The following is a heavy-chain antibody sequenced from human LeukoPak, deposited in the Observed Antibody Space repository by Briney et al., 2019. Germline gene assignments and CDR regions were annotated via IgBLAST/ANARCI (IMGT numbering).Heavy chain of an antibody. CDR1: GFTFSSYA. V-gene: IGHV3-23*01. J-gene: IGHJ6*02. Sequence: GASLRLSCAASGFTFSSYAMTWVHQAPGKGLEWVSAISRSGDNTYYADSVKGRFTISRDNSKNTLYLQMNSLRAEDTALYYCARGGGMDVWGQGTTVTVSS. CDR3: ARGGGMDV. CDR2: ISRSGDNT.